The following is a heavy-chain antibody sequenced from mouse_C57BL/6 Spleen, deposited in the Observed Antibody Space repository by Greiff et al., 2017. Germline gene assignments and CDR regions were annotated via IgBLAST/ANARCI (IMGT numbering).Heavy chain of an antibody. V-gene: IGHV1-59*01. D-gene: IGHD3-2*02. CDR1: GYTFTSYW. Sequence: QVQLQQPGAELVRPGTSVKLSCKASGYTFTSYWMPWVKQRPGQGLEWIGVIDPSDSYTNYNQKFKGKATLTVDTSCSTAYMQLSSLTSEDSAVYDCARGGAAQATWFAYWGQGTLVTVSA. CDR3: ARGGAAQATWFAY. J-gene: IGHJ3*01. CDR2: IDPSDSYT.